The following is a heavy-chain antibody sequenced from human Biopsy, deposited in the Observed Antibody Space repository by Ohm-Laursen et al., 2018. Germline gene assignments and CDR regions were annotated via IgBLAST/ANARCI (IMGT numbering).Heavy chain of an antibody. V-gene: IGHV3-48*03. CDR2: ITGSSSTI. D-gene: IGHD2-21*01. J-gene: IGHJ6*02. CDR1: GFTFNSHE. CDR3: TRLAYYYYYGMDV. Sequence: SLRLSCAATGFTFNSHEMNWVRQAPGKGLEWISYITGSSSTIYYADSVKGRFTISRDNAKNSLYLQMNSLRAEDTAVYYCTRLAYYYYYGMDVWGQGTTVTVPS.